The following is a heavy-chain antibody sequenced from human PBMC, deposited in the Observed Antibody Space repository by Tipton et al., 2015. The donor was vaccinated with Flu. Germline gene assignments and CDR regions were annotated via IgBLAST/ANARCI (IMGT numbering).Heavy chain of an antibody. D-gene: IGHD3-10*02. V-gene: IGHV4-39*01. J-gene: IGHJ4*02. Sequence: TLSLTCTVSGGSITSTSYYWGWIRQPPGKGLEWIGSVYYSGSTYYTPSLKSRVTVSVDTSKNQISLKLTSVTAADTAVYYCARHTGDSVRGVIDYWGQGTLVTVSS. CDR3: ARHTGDSVRGVIDY. CDR2: VYYSGST. CDR1: GGSITSTSYY.